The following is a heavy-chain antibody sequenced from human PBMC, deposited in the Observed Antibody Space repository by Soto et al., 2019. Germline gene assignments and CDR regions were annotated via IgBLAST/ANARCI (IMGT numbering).Heavy chain of an antibody. V-gene: IGHV4-34*01. Sequence: SETLSLTCAVYGGSFSGYYWSWIRQPPGKGLEWIGEINHSGSTNYNPSLKSRVTISVDTSKNQFSLKLSSVTAADTAVYYCARANMGGYYYGMDVWGQGTTVTVSS. D-gene: IGHD3-16*01. CDR2: INHSGST. J-gene: IGHJ6*02. CDR3: ARANMGGYYYGMDV. CDR1: GGSFSGYY.